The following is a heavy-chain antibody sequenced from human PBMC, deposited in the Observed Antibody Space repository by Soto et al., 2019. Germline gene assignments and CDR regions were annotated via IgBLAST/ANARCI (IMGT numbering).Heavy chain of an antibody. V-gene: IGHV4-39*01. CDR1: GGSISSSSYY. CDR3: ARLSYDYVWASYRQAYGMDV. CDR2: IYYSGST. D-gene: IGHD3-16*02. J-gene: IGHJ6*02. Sequence: QLQLQEWGPGLVKPSETMSLTCTVSGGSISSSSYYWGWIRQPPGKGLEWIGSIYYSGSTYHNPSLKSRVTVSGDTSKNQSSLNLSSVTAADTAVYYCARLSYDYVWASYRQAYGMDVWGQGTTVTVSS.